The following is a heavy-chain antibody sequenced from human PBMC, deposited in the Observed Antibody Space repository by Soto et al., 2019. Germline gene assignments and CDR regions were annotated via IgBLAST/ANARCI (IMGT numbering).Heavy chain of an antibody. V-gene: IGHV1-18*01. CDR2: ISAYNANA. Sequence: QIPLLQSGAEVKKPGASVKVTCKASGYTFRNFGISWVRQAPGQGLEWMGWISAYNANANYAQKFQGRLTMTADTSTSPAYMELRRPRSDDTAVYYCARENSYFDYWHQGTLVT. CDR1: GYTFRNFG. CDR3: ARENSYFDY. J-gene: IGHJ4*02.